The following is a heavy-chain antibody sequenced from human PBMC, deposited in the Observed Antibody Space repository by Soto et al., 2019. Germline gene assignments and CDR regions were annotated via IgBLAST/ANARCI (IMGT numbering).Heavy chain of an antibody. Sequence: PGGSLRLSCAASGFTFSSYAMHWVRQAPGKGLEWVAVISYDGSNKYYADSVKGRFTISRDNSKNTLYLQMNSLRAEDTAVYYCARDLEGYYYDSSDAFDIWGQGTMVTVSS. V-gene: IGHV3-30-3*01. CDR2: ISYDGSNK. CDR1: GFTFSSYA. D-gene: IGHD3-22*01. J-gene: IGHJ3*02. CDR3: ARDLEGYYYDSSDAFDI.